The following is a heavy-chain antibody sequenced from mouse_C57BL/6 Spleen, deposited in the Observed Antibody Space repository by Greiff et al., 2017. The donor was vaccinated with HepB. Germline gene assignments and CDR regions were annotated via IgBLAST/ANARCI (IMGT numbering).Heavy chain of an antibody. CDR2: ISYDGSN. J-gene: IGHJ1*03. CDR3: ARAGITTVVDWYFDV. D-gene: IGHD1-1*01. Sequence: DVKLVESGPGLVKPSQSLSLTCSVTGYSITSGYYWNWIRQFPGNKLEWMGYISYDGSNNYNPSLKNRISITRDTSKNQFFLKLNSVTTEDTATYYCARAGITTVVDWYFDVWGTGTTVTVSS. CDR1: GYSITSGYY. V-gene: IGHV3-6*01.